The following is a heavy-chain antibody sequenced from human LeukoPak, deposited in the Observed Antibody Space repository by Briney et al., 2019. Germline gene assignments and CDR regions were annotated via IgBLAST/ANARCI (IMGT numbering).Heavy chain of an antibody. D-gene: IGHD3-10*01. V-gene: IGHV1-18*01. Sequence: GASVKVSCKASGYTFTSYGISWVRQAPGQGLEWMGWISAYNGNTNSAQKLQGRVTMTTDTSTSTAYMELRSLRSDDTAVYYCARVGITMVRDALTGGVDYWGQGTLVTVSS. CDR2: ISAYNGNT. J-gene: IGHJ4*02. CDR1: GYTFTSYG. CDR3: ARVGITMVRDALTGGVDY.